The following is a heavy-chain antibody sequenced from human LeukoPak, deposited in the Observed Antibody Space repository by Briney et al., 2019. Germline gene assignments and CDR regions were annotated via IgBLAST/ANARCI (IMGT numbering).Heavy chain of an antibody. V-gene: IGHV1-2*02. CDR1: GYTFTGYY. J-gene: IGHJ5*02. D-gene: IGHD2-2*02. CDR2: INPYNGAT. Sequence: ASVKVSFKASGYTFTGYYIHWVRQAPGEGLEWTGWINPYNGATNYAQKFQGRVTMTRDTSMSTVYMELNRLRSDDTAVYYCARAPYCDFSSCYTGYNWFDPWGQGTLVTVSS. CDR3: ARAPYCDFSSCYTGYNWFDP.